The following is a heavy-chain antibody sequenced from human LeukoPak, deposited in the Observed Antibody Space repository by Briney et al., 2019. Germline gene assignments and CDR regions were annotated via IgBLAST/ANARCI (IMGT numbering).Heavy chain of an antibody. V-gene: IGHV4-34*01. J-gene: IGHJ4*02. CDR3: ARRKLVGVRWIHLGWVDY. CDR1: GVSFSGYY. Sequence: SETLSLTCAVYGVSFSGYYWSWIRQPPGKGLEWVGEINHSRSTNYNPSLKSRVTISVYTSKTQLSLKLSSVTAADTAVYYCARRKLVGVRWIHLGWVDYWGQGTLVTVSS. D-gene: IGHD5-18*01. CDR2: INHSRST.